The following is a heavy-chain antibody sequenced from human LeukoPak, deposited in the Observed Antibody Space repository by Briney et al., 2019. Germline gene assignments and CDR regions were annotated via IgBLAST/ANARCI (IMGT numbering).Heavy chain of an antibody. CDR3: ARGLVGATGAFDI. CDR2: IYSGGST. J-gene: IGHJ3*02. D-gene: IGHD1-26*01. V-gene: IGHV3-66*01. CDR1: EFSVGSNY. Sequence: GGSLRLSCAASEFSVGSNYMTWVRQAPGKGLERVSLIYSGGSTYYADSVKGRFTISRDNSKNTLYLQMNSLRAEDTAVYYCARGLVGATGAFDIWGQGTMVTVSS.